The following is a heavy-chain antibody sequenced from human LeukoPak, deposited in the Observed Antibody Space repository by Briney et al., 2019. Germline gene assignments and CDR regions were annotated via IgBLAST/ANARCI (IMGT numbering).Heavy chain of an antibody. J-gene: IGHJ5*02. CDR1: GYTFTSYD. Sequence: ASAKVSCKASGYTFTSYDINWVRQATGQGLEWMGWMNPNSGNTGYAQKFQGRVTMTRNTSISTAYMELSSLRSEDTAVYYCATIAARPNWFDPWGQGTLVTVSS. CDR2: MNPNSGNT. V-gene: IGHV1-8*01. D-gene: IGHD6-6*01. CDR3: ATIAARPNWFDP.